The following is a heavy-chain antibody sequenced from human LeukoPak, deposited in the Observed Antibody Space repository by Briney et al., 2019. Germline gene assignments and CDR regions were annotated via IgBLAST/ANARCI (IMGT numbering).Heavy chain of an antibody. CDR1: GYTFTSYA. J-gene: IGHJ6*03. Sequence: ASVKVSCKASGYTFTSYAMNWVRQAPGQGLEWMGWINTNTGNPTYAQGFTGRFVFSLDTSVSTAYLQISSLKAEDTAVYYCARKRARDLFLWPYYMDVWGKGTTVTVSS. V-gene: IGHV7-4-1*02. CDR3: ARKRARDLFLWPYYMDV. D-gene: IGHD3-10*01. CDR2: INTNTGNP.